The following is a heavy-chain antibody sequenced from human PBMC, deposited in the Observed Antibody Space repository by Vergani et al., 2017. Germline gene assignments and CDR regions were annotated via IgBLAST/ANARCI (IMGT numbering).Heavy chain of an antibody. CDR2: IRSKAYGQAT. CDR1: GFTSGYYA. J-gene: IGHJ3*02. CDR3: VRDQVTMLRGSDALDI. D-gene: IGHD3-10*01. V-gene: IGHV3-49*03. Sequence: EVQLLESGGDLVQPGRSLRLSCTASGFTSGYYAMDWFRQAPGQGLEWVGGIRSKAYGQATIYAASVKGRFTISRDDSNSIAYLQMNNLPTEDTAMYYCVRDQVTMLRGSDALDIWGQGTMVTVSS.